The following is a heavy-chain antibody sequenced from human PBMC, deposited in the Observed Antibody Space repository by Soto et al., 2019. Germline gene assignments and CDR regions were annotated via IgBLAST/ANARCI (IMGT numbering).Heavy chain of an antibody. V-gene: IGHV4-4*02. CDR2: IYHSGST. CDR3: ARGWYYYDSSGYYSN. D-gene: IGHD3-22*01. J-gene: IGHJ4*02. Sequence: SETLSLTCAVSGGSISSSNWWSWVRQPPGKGLEWIGEIYHSGSTNYNPSLKSRVTISVDKSKNQFSLKLSSVTAADTAVYYCARGWYYYDSSGYYSNWGQGTLVTVS. CDR1: GGSISSSNW.